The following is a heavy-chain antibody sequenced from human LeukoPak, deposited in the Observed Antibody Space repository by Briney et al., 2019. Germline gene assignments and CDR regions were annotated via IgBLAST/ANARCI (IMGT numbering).Heavy chain of an antibody. CDR3: ASEGSGGVYGMDV. CDR2: LSPAGRT. D-gene: IGHD3-16*01. V-gene: IGHV3-13*01. J-gene: IGHJ6*02. Sequence: GGSLRLSCAASGFTLSRYDMHWVRQPTGGGLEWVSTLSPAGRTYYPGSVKGRFTISRENAKNSLFLQMNNLRAGDTAVYFCASEGSGGVYGMDVWGQGTTVTVSS. CDR1: GFTLSRYD.